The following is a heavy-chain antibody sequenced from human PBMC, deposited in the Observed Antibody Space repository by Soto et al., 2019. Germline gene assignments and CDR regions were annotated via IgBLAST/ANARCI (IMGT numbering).Heavy chain of an antibody. CDR2: INAGNGNT. J-gene: IGHJ6*03. D-gene: IGHD2-2*01. V-gene: IGHV1-3*01. CDR1: GYTFTSYY. CDR3: ARGHLAVVPVASWFYYMDV. Sequence: ASVKLYCKASGYTFTSYYMHLVRQAPGQGLEWMGRINAGNGNTSYSQNLQGRVTITRDTSARTVYMELSSLRSEDTAVYYCARGHLAVVPVASWFYYMDVWGKGTTVTVSS.